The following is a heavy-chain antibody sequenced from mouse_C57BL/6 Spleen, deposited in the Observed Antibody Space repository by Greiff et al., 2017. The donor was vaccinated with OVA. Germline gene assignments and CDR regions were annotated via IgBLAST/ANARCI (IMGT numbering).Heavy chain of an antibody. J-gene: IGHJ4*01. D-gene: IGHD1-1*01. Sequence: VQLQQPGAELVRPGSSVKLSCKASGYTFTSYWMHWVKQRPRQGLEWIGNIDPSDSETHYNQKFKDKATLTVDKSSSTAYMQLSSLTSEDSAVYYCARPGSSPYYAMDYWGQGTSVTVSS. CDR1: GYTFTSYW. V-gene: IGHV1-52*01. CDR3: ARPGSSPYYAMDY. CDR2: IDPSDSET.